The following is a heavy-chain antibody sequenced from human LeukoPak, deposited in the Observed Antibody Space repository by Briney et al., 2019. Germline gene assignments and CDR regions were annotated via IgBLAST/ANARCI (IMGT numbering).Heavy chain of an antibody. CDR3: ARQSAVAGNFDY. D-gene: IGHD6-19*01. Sequence: KPSETLSLTCTVSGGSISSSSYYWGWIRQAPGKGLEWIGSIYYSGSTYYNPSLKSRVTISVDTSKNQFSLKLSSVTAADTAAYYCARQSAVAGNFDYWGQGTLVTVSS. V-gene: IGHV4-39*01. J-gene: IGHJ4*02. CDR2: IYYSGST. CDR1: GGSISSSSYY.